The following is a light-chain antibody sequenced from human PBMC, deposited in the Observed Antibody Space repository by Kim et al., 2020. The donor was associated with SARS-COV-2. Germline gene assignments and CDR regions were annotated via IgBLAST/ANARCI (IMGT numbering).Light chain of an antibody. CDR1: SSNIGSNT. CDR3: ASWDASLNGPV. Sequence: QSVLTQPPSAFRTPGQRVTISCSGSSSNIGSNTVNWYQQLPGTAPKLLIYSNNQRPSGVPDRFSGSTSGTSASLAISGLQSEDEADYYCASWDASLNGPVFGTGTKVTVL. V-gene: IGLV1-44*01. CDR2: SNN. J-gene: IGLJ1*01.